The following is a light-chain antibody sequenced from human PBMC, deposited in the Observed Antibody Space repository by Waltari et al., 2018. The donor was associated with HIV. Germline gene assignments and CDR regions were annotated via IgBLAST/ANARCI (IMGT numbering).Light chain of an antibody. V-gene: IGLV2-23*02. J-gene: IGLJ2*01. CDR1: RSDVGSFHL. Sequence: QSALTQPASVSGSPGQSITISCTGGRSDVGSFHLVSWYQQHPGKAPKLVISEVTKRPSGVSNRFSGSKSGNTASLTISGLLAEDEADYYCFSYAGRSTHVVFGGGTKLTVL. CDR3: FSYAGRSTHVV. CDR2: EVT.